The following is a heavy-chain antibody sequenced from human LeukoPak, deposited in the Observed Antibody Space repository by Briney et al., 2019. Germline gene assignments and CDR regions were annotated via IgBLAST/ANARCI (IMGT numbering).Heavy chain of an antibody. CDR3: AGRQAAAGTFYF. J-gene: IGHJ4*02. V-gene: IGHV4-59*08. Sequence: SETLSLTCAVSGGSITSYYWSWIRQPPGKGLEWIGNIYSIGDTSYNPYLKSRLTISLDTSKNQFSLKLTSVTAADTAVYYCAGRQAAAGTFYFWGQGSLVTVS. CDR1: GGSITSYY. D-gene: IGHD6-13*01. CDR2: IYSIGDT.